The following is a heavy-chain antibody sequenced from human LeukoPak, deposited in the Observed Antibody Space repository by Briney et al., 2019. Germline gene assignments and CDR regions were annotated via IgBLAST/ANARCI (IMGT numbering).Heavy chain of an antibody. CDR1: GGFISSYY. Sequence: SETLSLTCTVSGGFISSYYWSWIRQPPGKGLEWIGCIYYSGSTNYNPSLKSRVTISVDTSKNQSSLKLSSVTAADTAVYYCARPSLDYGGIDAFDFWGQGTLVTVSS. V-gene: IGHV4-59*08. D-gene: IGHD4-23*01. CDR3: ARPSLDYGGIDAFDF. CDR2: IYYSGST. J-gene: IGHJ3*01.